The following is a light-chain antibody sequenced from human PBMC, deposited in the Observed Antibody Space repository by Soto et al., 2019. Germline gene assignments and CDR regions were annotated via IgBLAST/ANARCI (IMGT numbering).Light chain of an antibody. Sequence: QSVLTQPRSVSGSPGQPVTISCTGTSNDIGAYNYVSWYQHHPGKAPNLIIYDVTKRPSGVPDRFSGSKSGNTASLTISGLQAEFEADYYCCSYAGSSWVFGGGTKLTVL. CDR1: SNDIGAYNY. V-gene: IGLV2-11*01. CDR3: CSYAGSSWV. J-gene: IGLJ3*02. CDR2: DVT.